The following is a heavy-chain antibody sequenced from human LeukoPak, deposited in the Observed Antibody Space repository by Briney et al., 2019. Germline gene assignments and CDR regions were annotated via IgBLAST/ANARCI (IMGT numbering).Heavy chain of an antibody. CDR2: INPSGGST. J-gene: IGHJ4*02. D-gene: IGHD2-15*01. V-gene: IGHV1-46*01. Sequence: ASVKVSCKASGYTFTSYYMHWVRQAPGQGLEWTGIINPSGGSTSYAQKFQGRVTMTRDTSTSTVYMELSSLRSEDTAVYYCASTLVAAAPFDYWGQGTLVTVPS. CDR3: ASTLVAAAPFDY. CDR1: GYTFTSYY.